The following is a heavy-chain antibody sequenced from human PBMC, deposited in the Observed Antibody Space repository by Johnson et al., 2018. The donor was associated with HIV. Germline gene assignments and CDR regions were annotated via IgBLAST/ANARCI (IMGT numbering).Heavy chain of an antibody. V-gene: IGHV3-33*06. Sequence: QVQLVESGGGVVPPGRSLRLSCAASGFTFSSYGMHWVRQAPGKGLEWVAVIWHDGSNKYYADSVKGRFTISRDNSKNTLYLQMNSLRADDTAVYYFAKDWEYSDYGGRNAFDIWGQGKRGTVSS. CDR1: GFTFSSYG. CDR2: IWHDGSNK. J-gene: IGHJ3*02. D-gene: IGHD5-12*01. CDR3: AKDWEYSDYGGRNAFDI.